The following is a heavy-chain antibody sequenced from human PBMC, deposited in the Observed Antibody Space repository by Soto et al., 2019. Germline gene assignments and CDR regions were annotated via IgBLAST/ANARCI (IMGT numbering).Heavy chain of an antibody. CDR2: ISHTGDT. Sequence: ETLSLTCTVSDASVWSDSYFWTWIRQPPGKGLEWIAYISHTGDTNYNPSLKSRVTISIDTSRNQFSLTVTSVTAADTAVYFCARIVVGVTVDLWGQGSLVTVSS. CDR1: DASVWSDSYF. V-gene: IGHV4-61*01. D-gene: IGHD2-15*01. CDR3: ARIVVGVTVDL. J-gene: IGHJ4*02.